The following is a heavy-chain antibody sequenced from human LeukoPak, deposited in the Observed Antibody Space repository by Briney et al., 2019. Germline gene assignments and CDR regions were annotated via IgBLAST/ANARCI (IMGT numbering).Heavy chain of an antibody. CDR1: GFTFSSFW. Sequence: VGSLRLSCAASGFTFSSFWMHWVRQAPGKGLVWVSYINADGKNTTYADSVKGRFTISRDNAKNTLYLQMNSLRAEDTAIYYCVYSGFDWTYYFDWWGQGTLVTVSS. V-gene: IGHV3-74*03. CDR3: VYSGFDWTYYFDW. CDR2: INADGKNT. D-gene: IGHD5-12*01. J-gene: IGHJ4*02.